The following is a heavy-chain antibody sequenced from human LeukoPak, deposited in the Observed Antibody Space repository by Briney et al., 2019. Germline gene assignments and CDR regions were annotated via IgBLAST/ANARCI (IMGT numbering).Heavy chain of an antibody. Sequence: GTSLTLSCAASGFPFSSYVMHWVRQAPGKGLEWVAVISHDSSHKYYADSVKGRFTISRDNSMNTLYLQLNSLRPDDTALYYCARDRVGSAQFDYWGQGTLVTFSS. V-gene: IGHV3-30*01. J-gene: IGHJ4*02. CDR3: ARDRVGSAQFDY. D-gene: IGHD2-21*02. CDR1: GFPFSSYV. CDR2: ISHDSSHK.